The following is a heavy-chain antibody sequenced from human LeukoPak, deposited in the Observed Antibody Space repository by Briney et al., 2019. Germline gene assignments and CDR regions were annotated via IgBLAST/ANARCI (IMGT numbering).Heavy chain of an antibody. D-gene: IGHD2-21*02. V-gene: IGHV1-69*06. CDR1: GGTFSSYA. Sequence: ASVKVSCKASGGTFSSYAISWMRQAPGQGLEWMGGIIPIFGTANYAQKFQGRVTITADKSTSTAYMELSSLRSEDTAVYYCAVVHCGGDCYSGASPAAPTGYYYYYMDVWGKGTTVTVSS. CDR2: IIPIFGTA. J-gene: IGHJ6*03. CDR3: AVVHCGGDCYSGASPAAPTGYYYYYMDV.